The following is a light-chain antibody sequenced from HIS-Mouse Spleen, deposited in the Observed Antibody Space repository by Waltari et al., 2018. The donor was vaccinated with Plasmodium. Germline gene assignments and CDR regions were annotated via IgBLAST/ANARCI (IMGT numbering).Light chain of an antibody. CDR1: QIVSSY. V-gene: IGKV3-11*01. J-gene: IGKJ4*01. Sequence: EIVLTQSPATLSLSPGERANLSCKASQIVSSYLAWYQPKPGQAPRLLIYDASNRATGIPARFSGSGSGTDFTLTISSLEPEDFAVYYCQQRSNWPPLTFGGGTKVEIK. CDR2: DAS. CDR3: QQRSNWPPLT.